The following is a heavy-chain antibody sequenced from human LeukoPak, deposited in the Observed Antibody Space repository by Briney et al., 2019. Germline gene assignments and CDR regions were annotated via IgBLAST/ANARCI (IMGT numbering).Heavy chain of an antibody. CDR1: GYTFTNYY. V-gene: IGHV1-46*01. CDR3: ARVGATGYFDY. D-gene: IGHD1-26*01. J-gene: IGHJ4*02. Sequence: ASVKVSCKASGYTFTNYYMHWVRQAPGQGLEWMGIINPSGGSTSYAQKFQGRATMTRDTSTGTVYMELSSLRSEDTAVYYCARVGATGYFDYWGQGTLVTVSS. CDR2: INPSGGST.